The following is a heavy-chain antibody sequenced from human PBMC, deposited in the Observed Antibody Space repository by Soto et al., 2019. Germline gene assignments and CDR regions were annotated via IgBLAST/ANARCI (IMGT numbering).Heavy chain of an antibody. V-gene: IGHV3-30*18. D-gene: IGHD6-13*01. CDR2: ISNDGSDK. CDR1: GFTFNNYG. J-gene: IGHJ3*01. Sequence: QVQLVESGGGVVQPGTSLRLSCAASGFTFNNYGMHWVRQAPGTGLEWVAAISNDGSDKYYADSVKGRLTISRYNSKNTLYLQMDSLRAEDTAVYYCAKDQGIAASHGIDWGQGTMVTVSS. CDR3: AKDQGIAASHGID.